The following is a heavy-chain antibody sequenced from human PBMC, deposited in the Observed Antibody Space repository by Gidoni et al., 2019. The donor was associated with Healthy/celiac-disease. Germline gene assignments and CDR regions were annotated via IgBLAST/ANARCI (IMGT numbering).Heavy chain of an antibody. CDR2: IYHSGST. CDR1: GGSISSSNW. Sequence: VPLQESCPGLVKPSGTLSLTCAVSGGSISSSNWWRWVRQPPGKGLEWMGEIYHSGSTNYNPSLKSRVIISVDKSKNQFSLKLSSVTAADTAVYYCAERCSSSRGWFDPWGQGTLVTVSS. J-gene: IGHJ5*02. CDR3: AERCSSSRGWFDP. V-gene: IGHV4-4*02. D-gene: IGHD6-6*01.